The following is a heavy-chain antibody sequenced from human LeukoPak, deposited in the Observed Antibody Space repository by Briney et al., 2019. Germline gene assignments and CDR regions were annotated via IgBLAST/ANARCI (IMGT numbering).Heavy chain of an antibody. CDR1: GFTFSSYS. Sequence: PGGSLRLSCAASGFTFSSYSMNWVRQAPGKGLEWVSSISSSSSYIYYADSVKGRFTISRDNAKNSLYLQMNSLRAEDTAVYYCARIGRLVQGVSGPPADAFDIWGQGTMVTVSS. V-gene: IGHV3-21*01. CDR2: ISSSSSYI. CDR3: ARIGRLVQGVSGPPADAFDI. J-gene: IGHJ3*02. D-gene: IGHD3-10*01.